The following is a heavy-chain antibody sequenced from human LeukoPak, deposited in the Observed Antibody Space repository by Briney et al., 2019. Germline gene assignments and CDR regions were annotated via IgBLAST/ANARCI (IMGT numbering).Heavy chain of an antibody. CDR3: ANEWGTADFDY. Sequence: GGSLRLSCATSGFTFSSYAMNWVRQAPGKGLEWVAGISASGANIFYADSVKGRFTISRDNSKNTLYLQMNSLRAEDTAVYYCANEWGTADFDYWGQGTLVTVSS. J-gene: IGHJ4*02. CDR1: GFTFSSYA. CDR2: ISASGANI. V-gene: IGHV3-23*01. D-gene: IGHD3-16*01.